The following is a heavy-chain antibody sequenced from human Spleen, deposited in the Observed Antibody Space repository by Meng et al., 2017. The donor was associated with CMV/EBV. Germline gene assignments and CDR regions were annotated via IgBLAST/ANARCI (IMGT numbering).Heavy chain of an antibody. CDR3: ASDYGSGAADY. V-gene: IGHV4-30-4*01. CDR2: IYKSGTT. Sequence: AGSGGSISSGGYYWNWIRQSPGKGLEWIGYIYKSGTTYYNPSLKSRVTISVDTSKKQFSLKLTSVTAADTAVFYCASDYGSGAADYWGQGTLVTVSS. J-gene: IGHJ4*02. CDR1: GGSISSGGYY. D-gene: IGHD3-10*01.